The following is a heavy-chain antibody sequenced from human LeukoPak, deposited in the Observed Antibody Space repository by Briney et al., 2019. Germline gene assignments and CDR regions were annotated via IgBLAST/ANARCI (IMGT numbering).Heavy chain of an antibody. CDR3: ARDMSGWKHYFDY. J-gene: IGHJ4*02. Sequence: PGGSLRVSCAASGFTFYTYTMNWVRQAPRERLEWVSYISSSSSAIYYADSVKGRFTISRDNAKNSLYLQMNSLRAEDTAVYYCARDMSGWKHYFDYWGQGTLVTVSS. CDR2: ISSSSSAI. CDR1: GFTFYTYT. V-gene: IGHV3-48*01. D-gene: IGHD6-19*01.